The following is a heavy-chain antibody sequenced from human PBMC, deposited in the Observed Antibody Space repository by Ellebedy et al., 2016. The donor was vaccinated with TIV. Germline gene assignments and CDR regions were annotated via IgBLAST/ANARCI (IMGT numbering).Heavy chain of an antibody. CDR1: GYTFTGYY. D-gene: IGHD3-10*01. CDR2: INPNSGGT. J-gene: IGHJ4*02. CDR3: ARLSRGHGIKDS. Sequence: AASVKVSCKASGYTFTGYYIHWARQAPGQGLEWMGWINPNSGGTDYAQKFQGRVTLTRDTSISTAYMELSSLRSDDTAVYYCARLSRGHGIKDSWGQGTLVTVSS. V-gene: IGHV1-2*02.